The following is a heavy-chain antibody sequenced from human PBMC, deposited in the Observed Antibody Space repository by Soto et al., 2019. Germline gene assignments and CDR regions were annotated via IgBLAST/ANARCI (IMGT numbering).Heavy chain of an antibody. D-gene: IGHD3-22*01. V-gene: IGHV3-66*01. CDR3: ARENRDDSSGSIVDYFDY. CDR2: IYSGGST. CDR1: GFTVSSNY. J-gene: IGHJ4*02. Sequence: PGGSLRLSCAASGFTVSSNYMSWVRQAPGKGLEWVSVIYSGGSTYYADSVKGRFTISRDNSKNTLYLQMNSLRAEDTAVYYCARENRDDSSGSIVDYFDYWGQGTLVTVSS.